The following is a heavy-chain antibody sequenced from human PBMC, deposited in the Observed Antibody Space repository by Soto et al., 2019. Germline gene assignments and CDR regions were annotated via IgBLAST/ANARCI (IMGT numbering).Heavy chain of an antibody. J-gene: IGHJ4*02. CDR3: ARDNLGSYWPFDY. Sequence: GASVKVSCKASGYTFTTYYIPWVRPAPGQGLEWMGRIIPIFGTANYAQKFQGRVTITADESTSTAYMELSSLRSEDTAVYYCARDNLGSYWPFDYWGQGTLFTVSS. CDR1: GYTFTTYY. D-gene: IGHD1-26*01. CDR2: IIPIFGTA. V-gene: IGHV1-69*13.